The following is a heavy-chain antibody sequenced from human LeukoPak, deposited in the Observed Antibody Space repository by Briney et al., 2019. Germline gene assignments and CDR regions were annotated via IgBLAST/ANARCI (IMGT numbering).Heavy chain of an antibody. J-gene: IGHJ6*02. CDR2: IYSGGST. Sequence: GGSLRLSCAASGFTVSSNYMSWVRQAPGKGLEWVSVIYSGGSTYYADSVKGRFTISRDNSKNTLYLQMNSLRAEDTAMYYCARDLSGDYYYYGMDVWGQGTTVTVSS. CDR1: GFTVSSNY. CDR3: ARDLSGDYYYYGMDV. V-gene: IGHV3-66*01. D-gene: IGHD1-26*01.